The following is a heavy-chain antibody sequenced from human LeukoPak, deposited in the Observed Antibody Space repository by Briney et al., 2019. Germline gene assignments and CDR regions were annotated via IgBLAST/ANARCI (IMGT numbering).Heavy chain of an antibody. Sequence: GGSLRLSCAASGFTFSSYSMNRVRQAPWKGLEWVSVIYSGGSTYYADSVKGRFTISRDNSKNTLYLQMNSLRAEDTAVYYCAREGVDTATFDYWGQGTLVTVSS. J-gene: IGHJ4*02. V-gene: IGHV3-53*01. CDR2: IYSGGST. D-gene: IGHD5-18*01. CDR1: GFTFSSYS. CDR3: AREGVDTATFDY.